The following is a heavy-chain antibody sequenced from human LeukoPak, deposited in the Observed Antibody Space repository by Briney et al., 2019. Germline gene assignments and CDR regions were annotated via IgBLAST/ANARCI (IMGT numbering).Heavy chain of an antibody. CDR3: ARRGLVAGIYDLVYGFDL. J-gene: IGHJ3*01. Sequence: APVKVSCKASGYTFISYDINWVRQAPGQGPEWMGWVNPDTGNTGFAQKFQGRVTITQNSSVTTVYMELSSLTSEDTAVYYCARRGLVAGIYDLVYGFDLWGQGTMVTVSS. V-gene: IGHV1-8*03. CDR1: GYTFISYD. D-gene: IGHD3/OR15-3a*01. CDR2: VNPDTGNT.